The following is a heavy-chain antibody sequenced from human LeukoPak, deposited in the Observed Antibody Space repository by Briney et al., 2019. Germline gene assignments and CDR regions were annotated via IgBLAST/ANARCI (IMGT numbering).Heavy chain of an antibody. J-gene: IGHJ4*02. D-gene: IGHD6-13*01. Sequence: PSETLSLTCTVSSGSISSYYWSWIRQPPGKGLEWIGYIHDSGSTNYNPSLKSRVTISIDTSKDQFSLRLSSVTAADTAVYYCARRKFSSSTYYFDYWGQGTLVTVSS. V-gene: IGHV4-59*01. CDR3: ARRKFSSSTYYFDY. CDR1: SGSISSYY. CDR2: IHDSGST.